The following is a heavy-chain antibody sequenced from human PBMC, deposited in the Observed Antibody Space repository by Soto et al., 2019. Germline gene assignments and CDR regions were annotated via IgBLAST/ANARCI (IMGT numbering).Heavy chain of an antibody. CDR3: ARRDQNSDFWRGYTFDF. Sequence: PSETLSLTCTVSGGSISSSSYYWGWIRQPPGKGLEWIGSIYYSGSTYYNPALKSRVTISIDTSKNQFSLKLSSVTAADTAVYYCARRDQNSDFWRGYTFDFWGQGTLVTVSS. V-gene: IGHV4-39*01. CDR2: IYYSGST. J-gene: IGHJ4*02. D-gene: IGHD3-3*01. CDR1: GGSISSSSYY.